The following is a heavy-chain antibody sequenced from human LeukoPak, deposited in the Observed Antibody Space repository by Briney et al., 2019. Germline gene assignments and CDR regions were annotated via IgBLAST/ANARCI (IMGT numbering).Heavy chain of an antibody. V-gene: IGHV4-59*01. J-gene: IGHJ4*02. CDR2: IYSSGST. CDR1: GGSIRGYY. CDR3: ARGVVTAPQTFDY. D-gene: IGHD2-21*02. Sequence: SETLSLTCNVSGGSIRGYYWSWIRQPPEKGLEWIGYIYSSGSTNYNPSLKSRVTISVDTSKNQFSLKLSSVTAADTAVYYCARGVVTAPQTFDYWGQGTLVTVSS.